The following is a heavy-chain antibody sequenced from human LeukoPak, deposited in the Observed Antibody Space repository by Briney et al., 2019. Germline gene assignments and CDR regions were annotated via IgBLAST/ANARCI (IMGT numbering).Heavy chain of an antibody. CDR2: ISAYNGNT. CDR3: ARGRYSYGRLVYYYYYYMDV. J-gene: IGHJ6*03. V-gene: IGHV1-18*01. D-gene: IGHD5-18*01. Sequence: ASVKASCKASGYTFTSYGISWVRQAPGQGLEWMGWISAYNGNTNYAQKLQGRVTMTTDTSTSTAYMELRSLRSDDTAVYYCARGRYSYGRLVYYYYYYMDVWGKGTTVTVSS. CDR1: GYTFTSYG.